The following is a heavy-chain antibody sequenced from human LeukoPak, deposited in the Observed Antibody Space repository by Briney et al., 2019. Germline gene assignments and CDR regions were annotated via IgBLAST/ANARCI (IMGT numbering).Heavy chain of an antibody. V-gene: IGHV1-46*01. CDR1: GYTFTSYD. D-gene: IGHD2-21*02. CDR2: INPSGDST. CDR3: ASVLYCGADCYSGRYFFDY. J-gene: IGHJ4*02. Sequence: SVKVSCKASGYTFTSYDMHWVRQAPGQGLEWMGIINPSGDSTSYAQKFQGRVTITSDTSTSTVYMELSSLRSEDTAVYYCASVLYCGADCYSGRYFFDYWGQGTLVTVSS.